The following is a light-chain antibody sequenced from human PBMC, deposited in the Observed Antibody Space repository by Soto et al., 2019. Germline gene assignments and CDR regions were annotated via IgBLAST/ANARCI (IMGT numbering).Light chain of an antibody. J-gene: IGLJ2*01. Sequence: QSALTQPASVSVSPGQSITISCTGTSSDLGGYNYVSWYQQHPGKAPKHMIYDASNRHSWVSNRFSGSKSGNKASLTISGLQAEDEAEYYCSSYTSSSTYVVFGGGTKLTVL. CDR1: SSDLGGYNY. CDR3: SSYTSSSTYVV. V-gene: IGLV2-14*01. CDR2: DAS.